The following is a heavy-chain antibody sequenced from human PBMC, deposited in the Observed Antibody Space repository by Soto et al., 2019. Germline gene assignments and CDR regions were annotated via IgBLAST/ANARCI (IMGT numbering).Heavy chain of an antibody. CDR3: ARQGVDGPAY. J-gene: IGHJ4*02. Sequence: GESLKISCKGSGYSFSSYLINWVRQMPGKGLEWMGKIDPSDSDTNYSPSFQGHVTISADRSINTAFLQWSSLKASDTAIYYCARQGVDGPAYWGQGTLVTVSS. CDR1: GYSFSSYL. V-gene: IGHV5-10-1*01. CDR2: IDPSDSDT. D-gene: IGHD3-16*01.